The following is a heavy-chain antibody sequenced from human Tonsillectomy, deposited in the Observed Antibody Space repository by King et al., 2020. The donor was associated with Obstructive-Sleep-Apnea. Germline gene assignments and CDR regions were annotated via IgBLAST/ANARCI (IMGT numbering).Heavy chain of an antibody. D-gene: IGHD6-19*01. CDR3: AKGLEYSSGWYAE. Sequence: VQLVESGGGLVQPGRSLRLSCAASGFTFDDYAMHWVRQAPGKGLEWVSGISWNSGSIGYADSVKGRFTISRDNAKNSLYLQMNSLRAEDTALYYCAKGLEYSSGWYAEWGQGTLVTVSS. V-gene: IGHV3-9*01. J-gene: IGHJ4*02. CDR1: GFTFDDYA. CDR2: ISWNSGSI.